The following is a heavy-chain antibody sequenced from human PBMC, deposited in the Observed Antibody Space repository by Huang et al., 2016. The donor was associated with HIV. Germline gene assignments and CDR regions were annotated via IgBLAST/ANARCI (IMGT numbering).Heavy chain of an antibody. Sequence: QVQLVESGGGLVQPGRSLRLSCAASGFTFTNYAIHLVRQAPAKVLEWVAFISYNGRNKFYADSVKGRFTISRDNSKSTLYLLMNSLRVDDTALYYCARSAVPGDGDWFDPWGQGTLVTVSS. D-gene: IGHD6-19*01. V-gene: IGHV3-30*04. CDR1: GFTFTNYA. CDR2: ISYNGRNK. CDR3: ARSAVPGDGDWFDP. J-gene: IGHJ5*02.